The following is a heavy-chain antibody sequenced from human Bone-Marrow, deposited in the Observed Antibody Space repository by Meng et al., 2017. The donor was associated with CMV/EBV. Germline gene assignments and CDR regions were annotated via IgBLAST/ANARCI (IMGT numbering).Heavy chain of an antibody. CDR1: GFTFSGYW. D-gene: IGHD3-16*01. CDR2: ISSSGNTI. J-gene: IGHJ6*02. V-gene: IGHV3-11*01. CDR3: AKDMSKDYYYYGMDV. Sequence: GGSLRLSCAASGFTFSGYWMSWVRQAPGKGLEWLSYISSSGNTIHYADSVKGRFIISRDTPKNSVYLQMNSLRAEDTAVYYCAKDMSKDYYYYGMDVKDQGTTVTVSS.